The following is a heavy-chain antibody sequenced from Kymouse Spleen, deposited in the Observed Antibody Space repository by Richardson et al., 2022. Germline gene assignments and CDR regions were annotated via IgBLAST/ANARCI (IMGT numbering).Heavy chain of an antibody. CDR1: GFTVSSNY. CDR3: ARDSGYSSGWYGYYYGMDV. J-gene: IGHJ6*02. D-gene: IGHD6-19*01. CDR2: IYSGGST. V-gene: IGHV3-53*01. Sequence: EVQLVESGGGLIQPGGSLRLSCAASGFTVSSNYMSWVRQAPGKGLEWVSVIYSGGSTYYADSVKGRFTISRDNSKNTLYLQMNSLRAEDTAVYYCARDSGYSSGWYGYYYGMDVWGQGTTVTVSS.